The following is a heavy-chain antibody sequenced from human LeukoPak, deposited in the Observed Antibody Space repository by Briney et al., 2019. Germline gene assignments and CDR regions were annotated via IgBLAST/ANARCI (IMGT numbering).Heavy chain of an antibody. D-gene: IGHD5-18*01. CDR1: GFTSSSYG. J-gene: IGHJ4*02. CDR2: IWYDGSNK. V-gene: IGHV3-33*06. CDR3: AKGPSDTDMGTAFDY. Sequence: GRSLRLSCAASGFTSSSYGMHWVRQAPGKGLEWVAVIWYDGSNKYYVDSVKGRFTISRDNSKNTLYLQMNSLRAEDTAVYYCAKGPSDTDMGTAFDYWGQGTLVTVSS.